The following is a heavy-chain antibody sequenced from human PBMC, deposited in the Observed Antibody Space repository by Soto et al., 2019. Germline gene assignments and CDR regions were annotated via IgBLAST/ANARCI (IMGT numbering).Heavy chain of an antibody. CDR3: ARLGFKWELPRGIDY. CDR2: IYYSGST. J-gene: IGHJ4*02. CDR1: GGSISSSSYY. Sequence: QLQLQESGPGLVKPSETLSLTCTVSGGSISSSSYYWGWIRQPPGKGLEWIGSIYYSGSTYYNPSLKGRVTISVDTSKNQFSLKLSSVTAADTAVYYCARLGFKWELPRGIDYWGQGTLVTVSS. D-gene: IGHD1-26*01. V-gene: IGHV4-39*01.